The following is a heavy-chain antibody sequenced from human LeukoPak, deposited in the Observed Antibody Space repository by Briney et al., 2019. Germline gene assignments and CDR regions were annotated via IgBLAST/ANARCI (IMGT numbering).Heavy chain of an antibody. CDR2: INPSGGST. Sequence: ASVKVSFKSSGYTFTSYYMHWVRQAPGQGLEWMGIINPSGGSTSYAQKVQGRGTMTRDTATSTVYMELSSMRSEETAVYYCEKDRFGVVGLGVPNWFDHWGQGTLVTVSS. CDR1: GYTFTSYY. J-gene: IGHJ5*02. CDR3: EKDRFGVVGLGVPNWFDH. D-gene: IGHD3-3*01. V-gene: IGHV1-46*01.